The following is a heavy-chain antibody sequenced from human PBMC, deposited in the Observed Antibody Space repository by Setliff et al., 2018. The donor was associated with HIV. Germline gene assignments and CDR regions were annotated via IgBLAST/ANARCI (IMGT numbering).Heavy chain of an antibody. V-gene: IGHV4-34*01. J-gene: IGHJ4*02. Sequence: PSETLSLTCAVYGQSISGYYWSWIRQTPGKGLEWIGVISHGGDTNYNPSLKSRVTRSVGSSYNHFSLKLSTVTAADTGVYYCASRRVIEFYFDIWGQGTPVTVSS. CDR3: ASRRVIEFYFDI. D-gene: IGHD3-10*01. CDR2: ISHGGDT. CDR1: GQSISGYY.